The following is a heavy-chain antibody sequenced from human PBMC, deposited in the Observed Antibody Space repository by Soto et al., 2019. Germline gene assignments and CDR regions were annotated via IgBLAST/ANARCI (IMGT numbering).Heavy chain of an antibody. J-gene: IGHJ4*02. Sequence: GESLKISCKGSGYSFTSYWIGWVRQMPGKGLEWMGIIYPGDSDTRYSPSFQGQVTISADKSISTAYLQWSSLKASDTAMFYCARHPTPIAARPYYFDYWGQGTLVTVSS. D-gene: IGHD6-6*01. CDR1: GYSFTSYW. V-gene: IGHV5-51*01. CDR3: ARHPTPIAARPYYFDY. CDR2: IYPGDSDT.